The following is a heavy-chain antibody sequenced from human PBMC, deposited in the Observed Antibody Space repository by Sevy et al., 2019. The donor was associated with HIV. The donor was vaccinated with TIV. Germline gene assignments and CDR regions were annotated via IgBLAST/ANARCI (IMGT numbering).Heavy chain of an antibody. V-gene: IGHV4-61*02. J-gene: IGHJ3*02. Sequence: SETLSLTCTVSGGSISSGSYYWSWIRQPAGKGLEWIGRIYTSGSTNYNPSLKSRVTISVDTSKNQFSLRLSSVTAADTAVYYCARDGMGYYDSSGYYEDAFDIWGQGTMVTVSS. CDR1: GGSISSGSYY. CDR3: ARDGMGYYDSSGYYEDAFDI. CDR2: IYTSGST. D-gene: IGHD3-22*01.